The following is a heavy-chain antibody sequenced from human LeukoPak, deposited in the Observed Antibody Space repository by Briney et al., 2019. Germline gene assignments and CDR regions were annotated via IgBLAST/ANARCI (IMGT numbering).Heavy chain of an antibody. CDR3: AEGPYTSFVDY. D-gene: IGHD2-2*01. CDR1: GFTFSSHW. Sequence: GGSLRLSCAASGFTFSSHWMHWVRRAPGKGLVWVSHINSDGSSTSYADSVKGRFTISKDNTKNTLYLQMNSPRAEDTAVYYCAEGPYTSFVDYWGQGTLVTVSS. V-gene: IGHV3-74*01. J-gene: IGHJ4*02. CDR2: INSDGSST.